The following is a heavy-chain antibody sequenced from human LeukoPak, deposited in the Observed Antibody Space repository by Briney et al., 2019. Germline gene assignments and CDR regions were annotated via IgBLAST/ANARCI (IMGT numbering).Heavy chain of an antibody. Sequence: GGSLRLSCAASGFTFSSYWMSWVRQAPGKGLEWVANIKQDGSEKYYVDSVKGRFTISRDNAKNSLYLQMNSLRAEDTAVYYCARDGVLRYFDWLLSGWYFDLWGRGTLVTVSS. CDR3: ARDGVLRYFDWLLSGWYFDL. J-gene: IGHJ2*01. CDR1: GFTFSSYW. V-gene: IGHV3-7*01. D-gene: IGHD3-9*01. CDR2: IKQDGSEK.